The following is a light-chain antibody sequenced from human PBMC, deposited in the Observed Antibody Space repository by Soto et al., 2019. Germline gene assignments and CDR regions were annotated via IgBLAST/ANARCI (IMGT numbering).Light chain of an antibody. V-gene: IGKV1-5*01. J-gene: IGKJ1*01. Sequence: DIQMTQSPSTLSASVGDRVTITCRARQSISSWLAWYQQKPGKAPKLLIYDASSLESGVPSRVSGSGSGTEFTLTLSSLQPDDFATYHCQQYNSYWTFGQGTKV. CDR1: QSISSW. CDR2: DAS. CDR3: QQYNSYWT.